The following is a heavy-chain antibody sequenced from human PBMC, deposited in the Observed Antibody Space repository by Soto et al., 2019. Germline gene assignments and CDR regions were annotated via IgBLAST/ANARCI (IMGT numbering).Heavy chain of an antibody. CDR1: SYSIRSGDY. CDR2: ISRSGDT. CDR3: ATMHPSGHAVDI. D-gene: IGHD5-12*01. V-gene: IGHV4-38-2*01. Sequence: SETLSLTCAVSSYSIRSGDYWAWIRQSPGTGLEWFGSISRSGDTFYNPSLRSRVTLSVDGSKNQVFLELTSVTAADTALYYCATMHPSGHAVDIWGQGTLVTVPP. J-gene: IGHJ4*02.